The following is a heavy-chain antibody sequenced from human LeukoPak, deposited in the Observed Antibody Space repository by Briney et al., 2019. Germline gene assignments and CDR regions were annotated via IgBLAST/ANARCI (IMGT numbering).Heavy chain of an antibody. CDR3: ARGTVTAPDY. CDR2: IYSGGNT. V-gene: IGHV3-53*01. CDR1: GFSVSNTY. Sequence: GGSLRLPCAASGFSVSNTYMSWVRQAPGKGLEWVSIIYSGGNTYYADSVKGRFTISRDNSKNTLYLQMNRLRPEDTAVYHCARGTVTAPDYWGQGTLVTVSS. D-gene: IGHD2-21*02. J-gene: IGHJ4*02.